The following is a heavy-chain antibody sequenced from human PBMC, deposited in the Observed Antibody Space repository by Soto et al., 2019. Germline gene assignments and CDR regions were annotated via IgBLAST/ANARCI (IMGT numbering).Heavy chain of an antibody. CDR1: GFTFSSYG. Sequence: QVQLVESGGGVVQPGRSLRLSCAASGFTFSSYGMHWVRQAPGKGLEWVAVIWYDGSNKYYADSVKGRFTISRDNSKNTRDLEMNSHRAEDTAVYFCAREVLGGFDYWGQGTLVTVSS. CDR3: AREVLGGFDY. D-gene: IGHD3-16*01. CDR2: IWYDGSNK. J-gene: IGHJ4*02. V-gene: IGHV3-33*01.